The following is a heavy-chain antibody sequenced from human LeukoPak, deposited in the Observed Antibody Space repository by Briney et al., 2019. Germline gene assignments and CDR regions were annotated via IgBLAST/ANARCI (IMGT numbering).Heavy chain of an antibody. CDR2: ISSSGSTI. Sequence: GGSLRLSCAASGFTFSSYEMNWVRQAPGKGLEWVSYISSSGSTIYYADSVKGRFTISRDNAKNSLYLQMNSLRAEDTALYYCARASHYDSSGYYFGYWGQGTLVTVSS. CDR3: ARASHYDSSGYYFGY. V-gene: IGHV3-48*03. CDR1: GFTFSSYE. J-gene: IGHJ4*02. D-gene: IGHD3-22*01.